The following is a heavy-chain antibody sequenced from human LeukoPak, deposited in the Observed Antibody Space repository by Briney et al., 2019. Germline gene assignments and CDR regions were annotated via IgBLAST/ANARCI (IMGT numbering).Heavy chain of an antibody. J-gene: IGHJ4*02. D-gene: IGHD4-11*01. CDR3: AREGMNTVTGSPDKDFDH. CDR2: SKSDNGDT. CDR1: GYTFTGHY. V-gene: IGHV1-2*02. Sequence: ASVKVSCQASGYTFTGHYMHWLRQAPGQGLEWMGCSKSDNGDTGSAQKFQGRVTITRDTSITTVYMELSRLTSDDTAVYYCAREGMNTVTGSPDKDFDHWGQGTLVTVSS.